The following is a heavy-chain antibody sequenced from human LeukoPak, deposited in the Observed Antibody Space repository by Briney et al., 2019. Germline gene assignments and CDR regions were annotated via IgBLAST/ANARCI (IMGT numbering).Heavy chain of an antibody. V-gene: IGHV3-9*01. CDR1: ECTFGGYA. Sequence: PGGCVRLSCVVSECTFGGYAMSWVRQAPGKGLEWVSGISWNSGSIGYADSVKGRFTISRDNAKNSLYLQMNSLRAEDTALYYCARSNGYSYGFDYWGQGTLATVSS. J-gene: IGHJ4*02. CDR3: ARSNGYSYGFDY. D-gene: IGHD5-18*01. CDR2: ISWNSGSI.